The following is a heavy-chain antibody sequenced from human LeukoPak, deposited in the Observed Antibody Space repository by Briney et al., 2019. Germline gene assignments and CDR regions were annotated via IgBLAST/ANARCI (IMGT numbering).Heavy chain of an antibody. CDR1: GYSIRSGYY. V-gene: IGHV4-38-2*02. CDR2: TYHSGST. Sequence: PSETLSLTCAVSGYSIRSGYYWSWIRQPPGKGLEWIGNTYHSGSTYYSPSLKSRVTISMDTSKNQFSLKLSSVTAADTAVYYCARDLGQVARYYFDYWGQGTLVTVSS. CDR3: ARDLGQVARYYFDY. D-gene: IGHD7-27*01. J-gene: IGHJ4*02.